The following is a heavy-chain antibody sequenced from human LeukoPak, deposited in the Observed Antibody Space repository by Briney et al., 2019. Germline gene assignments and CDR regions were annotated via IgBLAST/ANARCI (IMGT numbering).Heavy chain of an antibody. Sequence: GASVKVSCKASGGTFSSYAISWVRQAPGQGLEWMGGIIPIFGTANYAQKFQGRVTITRDTSASTAYMELSSLRSEDTAVYYCARGRGGVIARYYGMDVWGQGTTVTVSS. J-gene: IGHJ6*02. D-gene: IGHD3-10*01. CDR3: ARGRGGVIARYYGMDV. CDR1: GGTFSSYA. CDR2: IIPIFGTA. V-gene: IGHV1-69*05.